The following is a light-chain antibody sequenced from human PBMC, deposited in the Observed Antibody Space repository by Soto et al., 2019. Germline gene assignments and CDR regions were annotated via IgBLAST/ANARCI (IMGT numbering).Light chain of an antibody. CDR2: AAS. CDR1: QGISSY. V-gene: IGKV1-8*01. CDR3: QQQYTYPSYT. Sequence: AIRMTQSPSSFSASTGDRVTITCRASQGISSYLAWYQQKPGKAPKLLIYAASTLQSGVPSRFSGSGSGTDLTLLTICMLSQDFVTNYCQQQYTYPSYTFGQGTKLEIK. J-gene: IGKJ2*01.